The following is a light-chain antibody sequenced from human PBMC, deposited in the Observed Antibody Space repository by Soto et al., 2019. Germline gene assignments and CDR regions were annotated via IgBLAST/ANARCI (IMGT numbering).Light chain of an antibody. CDR1: SSDVGSYKF. CDR3: CSYAGTTNV. Sequence: QSALTQPASVSECPGQSITISCTGTSSDVGSYKFVSWYQHHPGKAPKLMIYEDSKRPSGVSDRFSGSKSGNTASLTISGLQADDEADYYCCSYAGTTNVFGTGTKVTVL. V-gene: IGLV2-23*02. CDR2: EDS. J-gene: IGLJ1*01.